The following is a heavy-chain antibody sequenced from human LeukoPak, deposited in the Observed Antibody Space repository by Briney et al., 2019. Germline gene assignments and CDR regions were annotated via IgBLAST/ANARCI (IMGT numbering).Heavy chain of an antibody. J-gene: IGHJ4*02. D-gene: IGHD3-10*01. V-gene: IGHV3-48*01. CDR3: AKDPLQYGSGSYYFDY. CDR2: ISSSTSTT. Sequence: GGSLRLSCAASGFTFSSYSMNWVRQAPGRGLEWVSYISSSTSTTYYADSVKGRFTISRDNAKNSLYLQMNSLRAEDTAVYYCAKDPLQYGSGSYYFDYWGQGTLVTVSS. CDR1: GFTFSSYS.